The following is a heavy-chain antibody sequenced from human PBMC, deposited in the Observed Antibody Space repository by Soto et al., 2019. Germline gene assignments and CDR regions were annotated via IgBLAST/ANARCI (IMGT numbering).Heavy chain of an antibody. Sequence: GASVKVSCKASGGTFSSYAISWVRQAPGQGLEWMGGIIPIFGTANYAQKFQGRVTITADESTSTAYMELSSLRSEDTAVYYCARDQAIAVADYYYYGMDVWGQGTTVTVPS. V-gene: IGHV1-69*13. CDR1: GGTFSSYA. CDR2: IIPIFGTA. CDR3: ARDQAIAVADYYYYGMDV. J-gene: IGHJ6*02. D-gene: IGHD6-19*01.